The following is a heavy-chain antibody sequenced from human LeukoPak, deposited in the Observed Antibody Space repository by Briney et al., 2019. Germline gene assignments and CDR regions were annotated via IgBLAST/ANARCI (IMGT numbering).Heavy chain of an antibody. CDR3: ARPRTYYYGSGSYWVFDY. CDR2: MNPNSGNT. V-gene: IGHV1-8*03. CDR1: GYTFTSYD. D-gene: IGHD3-10*01. Sequence: GASVKVSCKASGYTFTSYDINWVRQATGQGLEWMGWMNPNSGNTGYAQKFQGRVTITRNTSISTAYMELSRLRSDDTAVYYCARPRTYYYGSGSYWVFDYWGQGTLVTVSS. J-gene: IGHJ4*02.